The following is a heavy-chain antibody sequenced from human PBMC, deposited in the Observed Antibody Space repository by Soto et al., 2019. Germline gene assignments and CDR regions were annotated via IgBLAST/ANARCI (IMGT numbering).Heavy chain of an antibody. D-gene: IGHD3-3*01. CDR2: IIPILGIA. J-gene: IGHJ4*02. CDR3: ARDLTTIFGVVIRASYYFDY. Sequence: ASVKVSCKASGGTFSSYTISWVRQAPGQGLEWMGRIIPILGIANYAQKFQGRVTITADKSTSTAYMELSSLRSEDTAVYYCARDLTTIFGVVIRASYYFDYWGQGTLVTVSS. CDR1: GGTFSSYT. V-gene: IGHV1-69*04.